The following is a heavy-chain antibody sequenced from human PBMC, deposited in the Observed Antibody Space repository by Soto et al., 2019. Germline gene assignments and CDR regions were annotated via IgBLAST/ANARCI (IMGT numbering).Heavy chain of an antibody. V-gene: IGHV4-30-2*01. CDR1: GGSISSGGYS. J-gene: IGHJ2*01. CDR3: ARDPGL. CDR2: IYHSGST. Sequence: QLQLQESGSGLVKPSQTLSLTCAVSGGSISSGGYSWSWIRQPPGKGLEWIGYIYHSGSTYYNPSPHSRVTPSVDRFKNQCSLKLSSVPAADTAVYYCARDPGLWGRGTLVTVSS.